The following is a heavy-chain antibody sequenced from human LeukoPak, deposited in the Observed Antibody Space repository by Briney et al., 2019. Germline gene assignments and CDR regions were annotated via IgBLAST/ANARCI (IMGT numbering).Heavy chain of an antibody. Sequence: PSETLSLTCTVSGGSISSSSYYWGWIRQPPGKGLEWIGSIYYSGSTYYNPSLKSRVTISVDTSKNQFSLQLNSVTPEDTAVYFCARGSNKASGGTDFYYYYMDVWGKGTTVTVSS. CDR1: GGSISSSSYY. V-gene: IGHV4-39*01. J-gene: IGHJ6*03. D-gene: IGHD1-7*01. CDR3: ARGSNKASGGTDFYYYYMDV. CDR2: IYYSGST.